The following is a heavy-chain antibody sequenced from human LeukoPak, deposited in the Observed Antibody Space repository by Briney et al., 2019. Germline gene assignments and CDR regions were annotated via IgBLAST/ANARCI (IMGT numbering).Heavy chain of an antibody. D-gene: IGHD2-8*01. V-gene: IGHV1-18*04. CDR1: GYTLTGYY. J-gene: IGHJ3*02. CDR3: ASLRCTNGVCYTRGAFDI. Sequence: GASVKVSCKASGYTLTGYYMHWVRQAPGQGLEWMGWISAYNGNTNYAQKLQGRVTMTTDTSTSTAYMELRSLRSDDTAVYYCASLRCTNGVCYTRGAFDIWGQGTMVTVSS. CDR2: ISAYNGNT.